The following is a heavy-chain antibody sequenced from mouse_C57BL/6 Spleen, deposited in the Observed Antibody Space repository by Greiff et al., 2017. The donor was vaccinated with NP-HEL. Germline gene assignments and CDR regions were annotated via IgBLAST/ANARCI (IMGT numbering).Heavy chain of an antibody. Sequence: VQGVESGAELVRPGTSVKVSCKASGYAFTNYLIEWVKQRPGQGLEWIGVINPGSGGTNYNEKFKGKATLTADKSSSTAYMQLSSLTSEDSAVYFCARALRGDFDYWGQGTTLTVSS. J-gene: IGHJ2*01. CDR3: ARALRGDFDY. CDR2: INPGSGGT. D-gene: IGHD2-12*01. V-gene: IGHV1-54*01. CDR1: GYAFTNYL.